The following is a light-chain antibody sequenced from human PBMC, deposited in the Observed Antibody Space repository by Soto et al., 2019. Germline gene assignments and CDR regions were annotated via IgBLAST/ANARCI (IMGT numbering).Light chain of an antibody. V-gene: IGKV3D-15*01. Sequence: EIVLTQSPGTLSLSPGERATLSCRASQSVSSNYLAWYQQKPCQAPRLLIYGASTRATGIPARFSGSGSGTEFTLTISSLQSEDFAVYYCQQYNNGWETCGQGTKVDIK. CDR1: QSVSSN. CDR2: GAS. J-gene: IGKJ1*01. CDR3: QQYNNGWET.